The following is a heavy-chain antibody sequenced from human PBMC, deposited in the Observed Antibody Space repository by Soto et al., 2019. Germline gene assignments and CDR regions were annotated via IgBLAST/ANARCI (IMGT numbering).Heavy chain of an antibody. D-gene: IGHD2-15*01. CDR3: ARPARWFVQLAGRYYYGMDV. CDR1: GGTFSSYT. CDR2: IIPILGIA. V-gene: IGHV1-69*02. J-gene: IGHJ6*02. Sequence: QVQLVQSGAEVKKPGSSVKVSCKASGGTFSSYTISWVRQAPGQGLEWMGRIIPILGIANYAQKFQGRVTITADKSTSTAYMELSSLRSEDTAVYYCARPARWFVQLAGRYYYGMDVWGQGTTVTVSS.